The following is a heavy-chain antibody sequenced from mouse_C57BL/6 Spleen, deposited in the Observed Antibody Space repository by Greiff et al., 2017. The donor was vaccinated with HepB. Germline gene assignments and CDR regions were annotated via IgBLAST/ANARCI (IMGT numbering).Heavy chain of an antibody. V-gene: IGHV5-4*03. CDR3: ARALYYYGSRGGYYFDY. D-gene: IGHD1-1*01. J-gene: IGHJ2*01. CDR2: ISDGGSYT. CDR1: GFTFSSYA. Sequence: EVKLVESGGGLVKPGGSLKLSCAASGFTFSSYAMSWVRQTPEKRLEWVATISDGGSYTYYPDNVKGRFTISRDNAKNNLYLQMSHLKSEDTAMYYCARALYYYGSRGGYYFDYWGQGTTLTVSS.